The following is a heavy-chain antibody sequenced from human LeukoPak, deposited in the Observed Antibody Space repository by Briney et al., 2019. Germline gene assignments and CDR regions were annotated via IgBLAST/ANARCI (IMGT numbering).Heavy chain of an antibody. CDR1: DGSSSSSS. J-gene: IGHJ5*02. CDR2: IYFSGTT. CDR3: ARRCAEGGSNGHYNWFDP. D-gene: IGHD6-13*01. V-gene: IGHV4-59*08. Sequence: PSETLSLTCTVSDGSSSSSSWNWIRQPPDKGLEWIGYIYFSGTTKYNPSLESRVTISVDTSKNQFSLKLSSVTAADTAVYYCARRCAEGGSNGHYNWFDPWGQGILVTVSS.